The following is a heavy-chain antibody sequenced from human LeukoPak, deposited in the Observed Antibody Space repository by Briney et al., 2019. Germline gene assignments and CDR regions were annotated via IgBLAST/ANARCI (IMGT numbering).Heavy chain of an antibody. CDR1: GFTFSNYF. CDR2: IKQDGSEI. Sequence: GGSLRLSCAASGFTFSNYFMSWIRQAPGKGLDWVANIKQDGSEIYYADSVKGRFTISRDNAKKSLYLQMNSLRAEDTAVYYCAREGGSGWYSGWFDPWGQGTLVTVSS. D-gene: IGHD6-19*01. V-gene: IGHV3-7*01. CDR3: AREGGSGWYSGWFDP. J-gene: IGHJ5*02.